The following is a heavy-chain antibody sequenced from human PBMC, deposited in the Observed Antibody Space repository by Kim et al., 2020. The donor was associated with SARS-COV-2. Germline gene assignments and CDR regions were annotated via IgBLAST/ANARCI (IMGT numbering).Heavy chain of an antibody. D-gene: IGHD4-4*01. Sequence: VKGRFTISRDNSKNTLYLQMNSLRAEDTAVYYCAKEVTVTTEYYYYGMDVWGQGTTVTVSS. CDR3: AKEVTVTTEYYYYGMDV. J-gene: IGHJ6*02. V-gene: IGHV3-23*01.